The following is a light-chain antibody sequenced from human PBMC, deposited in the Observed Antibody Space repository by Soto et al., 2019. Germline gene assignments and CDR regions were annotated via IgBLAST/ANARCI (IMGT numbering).Light chain of an antibody. J-gene: IGKJ2*01. CDR3: QQYNSYGT. CDR2: DAS. CDR1: QSIGSS. V-gene: IGKV1-5*01. Sequence: DIQMTQSPSTLSASVGDRVTITCRASQSIGSSLAWYQQKPGKGPKLLIYDASTLESGVPSRFSGSGFGTEFALTISSLQPDDLATFYCQQYNSYGTFGQGTKLEIK.